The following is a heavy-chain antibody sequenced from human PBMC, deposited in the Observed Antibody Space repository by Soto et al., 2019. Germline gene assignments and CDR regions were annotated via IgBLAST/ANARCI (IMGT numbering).Heavy chain of an antibody. CDR3: ARETGYYGGYNWFDP. D-gene: IGHD3-3*01. J-gene: IGHJ5*02. Sequence: SETLSLTCTVSGGSISAAAYYWSWIRQLPGKGLEWIGYIYYNGDTYYNPSLERRVTISLDTSKNQFSLELTSVTAADTAVYYCARETGYYGGYNWFDPWGRGTLVTVSS. CDR2: IYYNGDT. CDR1: GGSISAAAYY. V-gene: IGHV4-31*03.